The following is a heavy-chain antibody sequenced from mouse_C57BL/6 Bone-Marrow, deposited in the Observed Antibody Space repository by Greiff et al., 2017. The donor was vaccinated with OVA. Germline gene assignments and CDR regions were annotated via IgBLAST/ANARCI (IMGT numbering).Heavy chain of an antibody. V-gene: IGHV6-3*01. CDR3: TGIYGNLYAMDY. CDR2: IRLKSDNYAT. D-gene: IGHD1-1*01. J-gene: IGHJ4*01. CDR1: GFTFSNYW. Sequence: EVMLVESGGGLVQPGGSMKLSCVASGFTFSNYWMNWVRQSPEKGLEWVAQIRLKSDNYATHYAESVKGRFTISRDDSKSSVYLQMNNLRAEDTGIYYCTGIYGNLYAMDYWGQGTSVTVSS.